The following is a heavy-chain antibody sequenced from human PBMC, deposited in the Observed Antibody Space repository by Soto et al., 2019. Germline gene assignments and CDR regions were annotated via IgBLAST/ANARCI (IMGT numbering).Heavy chain of an antibody. J-gene: IGHJ4*02. CDR2: IYDSGST. CDR3: ARVGGLAARTFDY. D-gene: IGHD6-6*01. V-gene: IGHV4-59*01. CDR1: GGSISDFY. Sequence: SETLSLTCTVSGGSISDFYWSWIRQPPGKGLEWIGYIYDSGSTNYNLSLKSRVTISVDTSKNQFSLNLRSMSPADTAVYYCARVGGLAARTFDYWGPGTLVTVSS.